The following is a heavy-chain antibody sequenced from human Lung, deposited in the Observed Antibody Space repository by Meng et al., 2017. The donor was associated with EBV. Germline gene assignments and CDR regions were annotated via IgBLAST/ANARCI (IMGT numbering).Heavy chain of an antibody. Sequence: QVQLVQSGSEVKKPGXSVKVSCKASGYTYTDYQTDWVRQAPGQGLEWMGWIHPSGHPTYAQKFQGRVTMTIDTSTTTASMELRSLRSDDSALYYCVKHSSDWSLDSWGQGTLVTVSS. D-gene: IGHD6-19*01. CDR2: IHPSGHP. J-gene: IGHJ4*02. CDR1: GYTYTDYQ. CDR3: VKHSSDWSLDS. V-gene: IGHV1-18*01.